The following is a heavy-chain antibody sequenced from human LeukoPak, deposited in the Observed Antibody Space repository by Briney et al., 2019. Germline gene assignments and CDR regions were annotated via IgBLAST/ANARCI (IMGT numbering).Heavy chain of an antibody. V-gene: IGHV3-30*18. CDR1: GFTFSSYG. J-gene: IGHJ4*02. CDR2: ISYDGSNK. CDR3: AKDRYDSGWYPGDY. D-gene: IGHD6-19*01. Sequence: GRSLRLSCAASGFTFSSYGMHWVRQAPGKGLEWVAVISYDGSNKYYADSVKGRFTISRDNSKNTLYLQMNSLRAEDTAVYYCAKDRYDSGWYPGDYWGQGTLVTVSS.